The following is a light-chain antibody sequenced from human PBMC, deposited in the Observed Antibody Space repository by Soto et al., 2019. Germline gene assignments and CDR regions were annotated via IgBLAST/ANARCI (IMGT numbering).Light chain of an antibody. CDR1: SSDVGGYNS. CDR3: SSYAGSNNLV. J-gene: IGLJ2*01. Sequence: QSALTQPPSASGSPGQSVTISCTGSSSDVGGYNSVSWYQHHPGKVPKFMLYEVSKRPSGVPDRFSGSKSVNTASLPVSGLQAEEEADYYCSSYAGSNNLVFGGGTKLTVL. CDR2: EVS. V-gene: IGLV2-8*01.